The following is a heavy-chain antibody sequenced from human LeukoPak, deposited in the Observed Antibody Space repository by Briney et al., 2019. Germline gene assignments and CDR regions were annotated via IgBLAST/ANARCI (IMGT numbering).Heavy chain of an antibody. J-gene: IGHJ6*03. V-gene: IGHV4-34*01. CDR1: GGSFSGYY. D-gene: IGHD6-19*01. Sequence: SETLSLTCAVYGGSFSGYYWSWIRQPPGKGLEWIGEINHSGSTNYNPSLKSRVTISVDTSKNQFSLKLSSVTAADTAVYYCARGTAVAGIPNMDVWGKGTTVTVSS. CDR3: ARGTAVAGIPNMDV. CDR2: INHSGST.